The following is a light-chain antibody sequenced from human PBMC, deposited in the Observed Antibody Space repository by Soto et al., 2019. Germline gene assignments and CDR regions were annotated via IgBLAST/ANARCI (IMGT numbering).Light chain of an antibody. V-gene: IGKV2-30*02. Sequence: DVMMTQSPLSLPVTLGQPASISCRSNQSLVHSDGIAYFSWFQQRPGRSPRRIIYKVSNRDSGVPARFSGSGSGTDCALKISRVEAEDVGVYYCMQGTHWPITLGQGTRLEI. J-gene: IGKJ5*01. CDR2: KVS. CDR3: MQGTHWPIT. CDR1: QSLVHSDGIAY.